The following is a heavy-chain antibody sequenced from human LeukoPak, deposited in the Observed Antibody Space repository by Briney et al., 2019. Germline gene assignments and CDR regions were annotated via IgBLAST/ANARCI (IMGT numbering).Heavy chain of an antibody. CDR2: INPSDGST. Sequence: ASVKVSCKASGYTFTTYYIHWVRQAPGQGLEWMGIINPSDGSTSYAQKLQGRVTMTRDMSTSTVYMKLSSLRSEDTAVHYCARSGCSGGSCFFDFWGQGTLVTVSS. CDR3: ARSGCSGGSCFFDF. CDR1: GYTFTTYY. J-gene: IGHJ4*02. D-gene: IGHD2-15*01. V-gene: IGHV1-46*01.